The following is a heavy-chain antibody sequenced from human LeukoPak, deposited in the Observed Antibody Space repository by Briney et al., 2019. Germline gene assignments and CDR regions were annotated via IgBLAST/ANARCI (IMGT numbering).Heavy chain of an antibody. D-gene: IGHD3-22*01. V-gene: IGHV4-59*01. J-gene: IGHJ4*02. CDR3: ARGSFYYDSSGYLSPGVFFDY. Sequence: SETLSLTCTVSGGSISSYYWSWIRQPPGKGLEWIGYIYYSGSTNYNPSLKSRVTISVDTSKNQFSLKLSSVTAADTAVYYCARGSFYYDSSGYLSPGVFFDYWGQGALVTVSS. CDR2: IYYSGST. CDR1: GGSISSYY.